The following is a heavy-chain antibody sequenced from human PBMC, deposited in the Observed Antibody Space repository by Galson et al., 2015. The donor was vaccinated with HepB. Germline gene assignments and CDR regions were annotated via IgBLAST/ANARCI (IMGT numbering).Heavy chain of an antibody. V-gene: IGHV3-23*01. CDR1: SA. CDR3: AKVAPRAAAGFDY. J-gene: IGHJ4*02. Sequence: SAMSWVRQAPGKGLEWVSAISGSGGSTYYADSVKGRFTISRDNSKNTLYLQMNSLRAEDTAVYYCAKVAPRAAAGFDYWGQGTLVTVSS. CDR2: ISGSGGST. D-gene: IGHD6-13*01.